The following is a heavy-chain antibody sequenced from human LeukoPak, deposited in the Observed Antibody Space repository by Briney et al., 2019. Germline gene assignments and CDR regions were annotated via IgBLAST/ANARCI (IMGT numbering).Heavy chain of an antibody. CDR3: ARDGGYSINWYLDY. V-gene: IGHV3-21*01. J-gene: IGHJ4*02. D-gene: IGHD6-13*01. CDR1: GFTFSSYS. CDR2: ISSSSSLL. Sequence: GGSLRLSCAASGFTFSSYSMNWGRQAPGKGLEWVSAISSSSSLLSYADSVKGRFIISRDNAKNSLYLQMNSLRAEDTAVYFCARDGGYSINWYLDYWGQGTLVTVSS.